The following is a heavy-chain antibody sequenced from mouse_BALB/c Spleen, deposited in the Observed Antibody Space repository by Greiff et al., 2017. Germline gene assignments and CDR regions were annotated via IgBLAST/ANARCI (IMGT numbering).Heavy chain of an antibody. CDR1: GYTFTSYW. V-gene: IGHV1-7*01. D-gene: IGHD1-2*01. Sequence: VQLVESGAELAKPGASVKMSCKASGYTFTSYWMHWVKQRPGQGLEWIGYINPSTGYTEYNQKFKDKATLTADKSSSTAYMQLSSLTSEDSAVYYCARGAATGYFDYWGQGTTLTVSS. J-gene: IGHJ2*01. CDR3: ARGAATGYFDY. CDR2: INPSTGYT.